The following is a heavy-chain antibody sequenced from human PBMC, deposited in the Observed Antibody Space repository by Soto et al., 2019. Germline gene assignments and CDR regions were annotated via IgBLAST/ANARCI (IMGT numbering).Heavy chain of an antibody. CDR3: ARESEDLTSNFDY. Sequence: GGSLRLSCAASGFTFTRYSMNWVRQAPGEGLEWVSSISSTTKYIYHGDSMKGRFTISRDNAKNSLYLEMNSLRAEDTAVYYYARESEDLTSNFDYWGQGTLVTVSS. V-gene: IGHV3-21*06. CDR2: ISSTTKYI. CDR1: GFTFTRYS. J-gene: IGHJ4*02.